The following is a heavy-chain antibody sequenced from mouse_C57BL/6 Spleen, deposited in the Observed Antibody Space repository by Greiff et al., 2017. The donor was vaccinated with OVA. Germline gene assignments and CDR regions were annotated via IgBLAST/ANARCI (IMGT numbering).Heavy chain of an antibody. V-gene: IGHV1-81*01. CDR3: ATSHSPEGYFDD. J-gene: IGHJ1*03. CDR1: GYTFTSYG. D-gene: IGHD6-1*01. Sequence: VQLQQSGAELARPGASVKLSCKASGYTFTSYGISWVKQRTGQGLEWIGEIYPRGGNTYYNEKFKGKATLTADKSSSTAYMELRSLTSEDSAVYFCATSHSPEGYFDDWGKGTTLTVSS. CDR2: IYPRGGNT.